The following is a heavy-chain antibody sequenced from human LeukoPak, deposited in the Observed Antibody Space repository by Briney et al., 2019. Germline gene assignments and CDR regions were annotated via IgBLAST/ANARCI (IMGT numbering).Heavy chain of an antibody. CDR2: IYYSGST. J-gene: IGHJ1*01. CDR3: ARYSSSWRAEYFQH. Sequence: PSETLSLTCSVSGDSISSGGYYWSWLRQPPGKGLEWIGSIYYSGSTYYNPSLKSRVTISVDTSKNQFPLKLSSVTAADTAVYYCARYSSSWRAEYFQHWGQGTLVTVSS. V-gene: IGHV4-39*06. CDR1: GDSISSGGYY. D-gene: IGHD6-13*01.